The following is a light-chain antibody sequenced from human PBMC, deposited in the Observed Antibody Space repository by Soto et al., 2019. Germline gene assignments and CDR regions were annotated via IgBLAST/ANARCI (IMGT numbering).Light chain of an antibody. CDR3: TSHTINFTPL. CDR2: DVS. V-gene: IGLV2-14*03. CDR1: SSDVGTYNY. J-gene: IGLJ2*01. Sequence: QSALTQPASVSGSPGQSITISCTGTSSDVGTYNYVSWYQHHPGKAPNLMIYDVSNRPSGVSNRFSGSKSGDTASLTISGLQAEDEADYYCTSHTINFTPLFGGRTKVTVL.